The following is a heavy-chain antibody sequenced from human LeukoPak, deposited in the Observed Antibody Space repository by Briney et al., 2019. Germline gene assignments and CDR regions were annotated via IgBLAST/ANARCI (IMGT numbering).Heavy chain of an antibody. CDR1: GGSFSGYY. Sequence: SETLSLTCAVYGGSFSGYYWSWIRQHPGKGLEWIGYIYYSGSTYYNPSLKSRVTISVDTSKNQFSLKLSSVTAADTAVYYCARYLAYYYDSSGYYYQRCFDYWGQGTLVTVSS. CDR2: IYYSGST. D-gene: IGHD3-22*01. CDR3: ARYLAYYYDSSGYYYQRCFDY. J-gene: IGHJ4*02. V-gene: IGHV4-34*01.